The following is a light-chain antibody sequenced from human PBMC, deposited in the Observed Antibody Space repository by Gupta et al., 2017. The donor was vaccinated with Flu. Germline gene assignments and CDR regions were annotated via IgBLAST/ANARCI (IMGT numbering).Light chain of an antibody. Sequence: DIQLTQSPSFLSASVGDRVTITCRASQGISSYLAWYQQKPGSAPKLLIYAASTLQSGVPSRFSGSGSGTEFTLTISSLQPADFATYFCQQLNSYPYSFGQGTKLEIK. CDR2: AAS. CDR1: QGISSY. CDR3: QQLNSYPYS. V-gene: IGKV1-9*01. J-gene: IGKJ2*03.